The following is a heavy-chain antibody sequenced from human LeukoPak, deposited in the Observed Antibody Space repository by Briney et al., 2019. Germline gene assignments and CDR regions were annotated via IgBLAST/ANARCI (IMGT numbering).Heavy chain of an antibody. D-gene: IGHD6-6*01. CDR2: INHSGST. CDR1: GGSISSYY. CDR3: ASLSIAARAEFDY. V-gene: IGHV4-34*01. Sequence: PSETLSLTCTVSGGSISSYYWSWIRQPPGKGLEWIGEINHSGSTNYNPSLKSRVTISVDTSKNQFSLKLSSVTAADTAVYYCASLSIAARAEFDYWGQGTLVTVSS. J-gene: IGHJ4*02.